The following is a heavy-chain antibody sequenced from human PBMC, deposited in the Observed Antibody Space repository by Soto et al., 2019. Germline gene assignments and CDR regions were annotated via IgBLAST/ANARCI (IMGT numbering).Heavy chain of an antibody. J-gene: IGHJ4*02. V-gene: IGHV3-33*01. CDR2: IWYDGGNK. D-gene: IGHD1-7*01. Sequence: QVQLVESGGGVVQPGRSLRLSCAASGFTFSSYGMQWVRQAPGKGLEWVAVIWYDGGNKYYADSVKGRFTISRDNSKNTLYLQINSLRVEDTAVYYCAREMGTSYFDYWGQGTLVTVSS. CDR1: GFTFSSYG. CDR3: AREMGTSYFDY.